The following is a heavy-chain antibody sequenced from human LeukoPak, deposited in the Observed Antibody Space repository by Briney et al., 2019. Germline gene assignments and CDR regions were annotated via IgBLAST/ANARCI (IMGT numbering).Heavy chain of an antibody. D-gene: IGHD2-8*01. CDR2: TYYRSKWYN. CDR3: VRDRGANGWLDY. CDR1: GDSVSSNSAA. Sequence: SQTLSPTCAISGDSVSSNSAAWNWIRQSPSRGLEWLARTYYRSKWYNDYAVSVKSRININADTSKNQFSLQLKSVTPEDTAVYYCVRDRGANGWLDYWGQGTLVTVSS. J-gene: IGHJ4*02. V-gene: IGHV6-1*01.